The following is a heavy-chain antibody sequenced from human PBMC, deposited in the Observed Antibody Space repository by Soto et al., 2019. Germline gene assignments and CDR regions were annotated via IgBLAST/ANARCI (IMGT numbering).Heavy chain of an antibody. CDR3: ARDKTFWSGYPGKNWFDP. CDR2: ISDYTGNT. J-gene: IGHJ5*02. V-gene: IGHV1-18*04. Sequence: QVQLVQSGAEVKKPGASVKVSCKASGYTFTTYGITWVRQAPGQGLEFMGWISDYTGNTNYAQKFQGRVTMTTDRSTSTAYMELRSLRSDDTAFYYCARDKTFWSGYPGKNWFDPWGQGTLVTVSS. CDR1: GYTFTTYG. D-gene: IGHD3-3*01.